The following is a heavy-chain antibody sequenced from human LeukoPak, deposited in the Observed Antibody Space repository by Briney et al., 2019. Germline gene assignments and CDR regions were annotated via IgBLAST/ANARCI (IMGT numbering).Heavy chain of an antibody. CDR1: GFPFSAYD. J-gene: IGHJ2*01. V-gene: IGHV3-13*01. Sequence: GGSLRLSCATSGFPFSAYDMHWVRQAPGKGLECVSAFGSAGDTYYPGAVKGRFTISRDYATDSLYLQMNSLRAGDTAVYFCVRGALPGDNWYFDLWGRGTLVTVSS. CDR3: VRGALPGDNWYFDL. CDR2: FGSAGDT.